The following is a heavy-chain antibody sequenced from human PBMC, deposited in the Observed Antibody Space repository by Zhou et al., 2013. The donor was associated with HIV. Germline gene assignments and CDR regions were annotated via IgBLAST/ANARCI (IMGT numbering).Heavy chain of an antibody. V-gene: IGHV1-69*05. CDR3: AADYLNYRGYYFYMDV. CDR2: IIPFFDVP. D-gene: IGHD3-10*01. Sequence: QVQLVQSGAEVRKPGSSVKVSCRVSGDTFRSSYAITWVRQAPGQGLEWMGTIIPFFDVPNYAQKFQGRVTISTDESTSTAYLELNNLTYEDMAVYYCAADYLNYRGYYFYMDVWGKGTAVIVS. J-gene: IGHJ6*03. CDR1: GDTFRSSYA.